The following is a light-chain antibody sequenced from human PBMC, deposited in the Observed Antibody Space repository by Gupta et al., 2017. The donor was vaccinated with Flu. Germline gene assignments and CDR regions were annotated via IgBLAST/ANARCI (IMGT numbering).Light chain of an antibody. J-gene: IGLJ3*02. CDR3: EPGDTSRNDVL. CDR2: END. Sequence: KATISSSGSSSNIGNKYVSWYQQVPGTAPKLLIYENDKRPSGIPDRFSGSKSATSATLAIAGLQTGDEADYYCEPGDTSRNDVLFGGGTKLTGL. V-gene: IGLV1-51*01. CDR1: SSNIGNKY.